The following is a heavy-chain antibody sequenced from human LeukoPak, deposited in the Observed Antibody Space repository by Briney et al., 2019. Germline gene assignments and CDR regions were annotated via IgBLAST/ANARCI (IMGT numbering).Heavy chain of an antibody. J-gene: IGHJ6*03. D-gene: IGHD4-23*01. Sequence: GSLRLSCAASGFTFSSYAMSWVRQAPGKGLEWVSAISGSGGSTYYADSVKGRFTISRDNSKNTLYLQMNSLRAEDTAVYYCAKRGGNSYYYYYMDVWGKGTTVTVSS. CDR3: AKRGGNSYYYYYMDV. V-gene: IGHV3-23*01. CDR1: GFTFSSYA. CDR2: ISGSGGST.